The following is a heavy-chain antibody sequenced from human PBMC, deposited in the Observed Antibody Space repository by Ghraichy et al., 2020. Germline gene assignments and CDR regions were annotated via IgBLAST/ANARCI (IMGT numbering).Heavy chain of an antibody. CDR3: AKDRGGSNYGYLDY. D-gene: IGHD3-10*01. Sequence: GSLRLSCAASGFTFSSYAMHWVRQAPGKGLEWVAVISYDGRNKNYADSVKGRITISRDNSKNILYLQMNSLRDEDTAVYYCAKDRGGSNYGYLDYWGQGTLVTVSS. V-gene: IGHV3-30*18. CDR1: GFTFSSYA. CDR2: ISYDGRNK. J-gene: IGHJ4*02.